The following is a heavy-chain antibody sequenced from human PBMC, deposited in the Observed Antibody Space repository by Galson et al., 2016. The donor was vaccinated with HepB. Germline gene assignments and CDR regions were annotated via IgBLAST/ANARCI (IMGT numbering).Heavy chain of an antibody. CDR2: VYSSGST. CDR3: ARLRYSGNFDF. J-gene: IGHJ4*03. Sequence: ETLSLTCSVSGDSISSYFWRWIRQPPGKGLEWIGYVYSSGSTIYNPSLQSRVTMSVDTSKNQFSLNLESVTAADTAVFYCARLRYSGNFDFWGQGTAVTVSS. V-gene: IGHV4-59*01. D-gene: IGHD5-12*01. CDR1: GDSISSYF.